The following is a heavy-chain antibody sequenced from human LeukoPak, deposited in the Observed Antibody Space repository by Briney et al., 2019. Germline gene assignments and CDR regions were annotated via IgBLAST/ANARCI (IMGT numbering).Heavy chain of an antibody. V-gene: IGHV4-59*08. D-gene: IGHD3-10*01. CDR2: IYYTGST. CDR3: ARRDGTVVRGVISYYFDY. Sequence: SSETLSLTCTVSGGSISSYYWNWIRQPPGKGLEWIGYIYYTGSTNYNPSLKSRVTISLDTSKNQFSLKLSSVTAADTAVYYCARRDGTVVRGVISYYFDYWGQGTLVTVSS. CDR1: GGSISSYY. J-gene: IGHJ4*02.